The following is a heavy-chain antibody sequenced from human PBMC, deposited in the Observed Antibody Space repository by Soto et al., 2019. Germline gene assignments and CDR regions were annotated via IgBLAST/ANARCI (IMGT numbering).Heavy chain of an antibody. CDR1: GFTFDDYA. CDR2: ISWNGANT. J-gene: IGHJ3*02. D-gene: IGHD2-15*01. Sequence: EVQLVESGGGLVQPGRSLRLSCAASGFTFDDYAMHWIRRAPGKGLEWVSGISWNGANTAYGDSVKGRFSISRDNAKKSLYLQMDNLRPEDTAFYYCAKAPGLLEGGFDIWGRGTMVTVSS. CDR3: AKAPGLLEGGFDI. V-gene: IGHV3-9*01.